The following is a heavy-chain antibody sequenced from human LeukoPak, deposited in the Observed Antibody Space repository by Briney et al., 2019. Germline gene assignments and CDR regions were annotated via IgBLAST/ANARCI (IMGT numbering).Heavy chain of an antibody. V-gene: IGHV3-30-3*01. Sequence: GRSLRLSCGASGFTFSSYAMHWVRQAPGKGLEWVAVISYDGSNKYYADSVKGRFTISRDNSKNTLYLQMNSLRAEDTAVYYCARAGGSYWGYYDYWGQGTLVTVSS. CDR2: ISYDGSNK. CDR1: GFTFSSYA. D-gene: IGHD1-26*01. CDR3: ARAGGSYWGYYDY. J-gene: IGHJ4*02.